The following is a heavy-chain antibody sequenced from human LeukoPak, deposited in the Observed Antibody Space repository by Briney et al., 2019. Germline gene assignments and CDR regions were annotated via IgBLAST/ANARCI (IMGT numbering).Heavy chain of an antibody. D-gene: IGHD3-10*01. V-gene: IGHV4-39*02. CDR2: LFYGGSI. Sequence: SETLSLTCTVSGGSITNNEYSWGWIRQPPEKGLEWVGTLFYGGSISYNPSLKSRVTISVDASKNHLSLKLNSVTAADTAVYFCAGLVVGEYYGSGYYFDDWGQGTLVTVTS. J-gene: IGHJ4*02. CDR3: AGLVVGEYYGSGYYFDD. CDR1: GGSITNNEYS.